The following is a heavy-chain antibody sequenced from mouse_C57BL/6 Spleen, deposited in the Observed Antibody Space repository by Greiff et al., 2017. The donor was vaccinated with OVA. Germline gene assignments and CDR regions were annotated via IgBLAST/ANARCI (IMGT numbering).Heavy chain of an antibody. V-gene: IGHV5-4*01. D-gene: IGHD2-4*01. CDR1: GFTFSSYA. Sequence: EVMLVESGGGLVKPGGSLKLSCAASGFTFSSYAMSWVRQTPEKRLEWVATISDGGSYTYYPDNVKGRFTISRDNAKNNLYLQMSHLKSEDTAMYYCAREGYYDYDGAWFAYWGQGTRGTVAA. CDR2: ISDGGSYT. J-gene: IGHJ3*01. CDR3: AREGYYDYDGAWFAY.